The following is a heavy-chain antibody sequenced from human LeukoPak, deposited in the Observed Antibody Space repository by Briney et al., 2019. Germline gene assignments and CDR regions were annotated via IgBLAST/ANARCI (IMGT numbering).Heavy chain of an antibody. J-gene: IGHJ6*03. CDR2: VYYSGST. V-gene: IGHV4-39*01. CDR3: ARHRNAVGLYCSGGSCYYMDV. D-gene: IGHD2-15*01. Sequence: SETLSLTCTFSGGSISSSTYYWGWVRPPPGKGLEWIGSVYYSGSTYYTPSLRSRVTISVDTSKNQFSLQMSSVTAADTAVYYCARHRNAVGLYCSGGSCYYMDVWGKGTTVTVSS. CDR1: GGSISSSTYY.